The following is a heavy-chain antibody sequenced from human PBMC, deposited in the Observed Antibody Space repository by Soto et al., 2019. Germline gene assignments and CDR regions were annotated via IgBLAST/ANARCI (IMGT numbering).Heavy chain of an antibody. CDR3: ARDVVTTKWYFDN. D-gene: IGHD2-8*01. V-gene: IGHV3-30-3*01. Sequence: QVQLMESGGGVVQPGGSLRLSYATSGFTFSLYSMHWFRQSPGKGLEWVAATSSGGGTKLYADSVKGRFTISRDNSKNTLYLHMNSVRPEDTDLYYCARDVVTTKWYFDNWGQGIPVTVSS. CDR2: TSSGGGTK. J-gene: IGHJ4*02. CDR1: GFTFSLYS.